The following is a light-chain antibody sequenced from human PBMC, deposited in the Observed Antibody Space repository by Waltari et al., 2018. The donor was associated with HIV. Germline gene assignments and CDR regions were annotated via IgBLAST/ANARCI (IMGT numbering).Light chain of an antibody. CDR1: MGDLTY. V-gene: IGLV2-14*03. Sequence: QSAPTQPASVSGSPGQSITISCNNMGDLTYVSWYQQYPGKAPKLLIYEISNRPSGSSSRCSGSKSGDTASLTISGLQADDEADYFCTKYTSTNVLILFGGGTKVTVL. CDR2: EIS. J-gene: IGLJ2*01. CDR3: TKYTSTNVLIL.